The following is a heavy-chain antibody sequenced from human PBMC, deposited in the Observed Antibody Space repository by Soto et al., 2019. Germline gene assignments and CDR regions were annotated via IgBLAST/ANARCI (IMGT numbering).Heavy chain of an antibody. V-gene: IGHV3-11*01. D-gene: IGHD6-13*01. Sequence: QVQLVESGGGLVKPGGSLRLSCAASGFTFGDYYMTWIRQAPGKGLEWVSFIGNRGTGIFYADSVKGRCTILRDNAKNWLFLEMNSLRAEDTAMYSCARDLMAVGMASRFDPWGQGTLVTVSS. CDR1: GFTFGDYY. J-gene: IGHJ5*02. CDR2: IGNRGTGI. CDR3: ARDLMAVGMASRFDP.